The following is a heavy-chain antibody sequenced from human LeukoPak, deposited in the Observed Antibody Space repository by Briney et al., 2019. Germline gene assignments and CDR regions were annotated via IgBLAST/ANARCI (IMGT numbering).Heavy chain of an antibody. CDR2: ISWNSGSI. Sequence: GGSLRLSCAASGFTFDDYAMHWVRQAPGKGLEWVSGISWNSGSIGYADSVKGRFTISRDNAKNSLYLQMNSLRAEDTALYYCAIGPGTAMVTPFDYWGQGTLVTVSS. D-gene: IGHD5-18*01. CDR3: AIGPGTAMVTPFDY. V-gene: IGHV3-9*01. J-gene: IGHJ4*02. CDR1: GFTFDDYA.